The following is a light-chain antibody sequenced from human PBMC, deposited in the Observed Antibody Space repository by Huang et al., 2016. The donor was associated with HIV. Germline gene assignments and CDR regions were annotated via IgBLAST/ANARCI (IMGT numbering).Light chain of an antibody. CDR1: QSVSSSY. CDR3: QQYDSSPWT. Sequence: EIVLTQSPGTLSLSPGERATLSCRASQSVSSSYLAWYQQKPGQAPRLLFSGASSRATGIPDRFSGSGSGTDFTRTISRLEPEDFAVYYCQQYDSSPWTFGQGTKVEIK. V-gene: IGKV3-20*01. CDR2: GAS. J-gene: IGKJ1*01.